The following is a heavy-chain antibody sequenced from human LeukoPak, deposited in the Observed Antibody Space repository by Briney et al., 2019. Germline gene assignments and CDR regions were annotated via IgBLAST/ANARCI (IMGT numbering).Heavy chain of an antibody. V-gene: IGHV1-8*01. D-gene: IGHD6-13*01. Sequence: ASVNVSCKASGYTFTNHDFNWMRQASGQGLEWMGWMNPNSGATGYAQKSQGRVTMTRDTSISTAYMELSSLTSEDTAVYYCARDGRGAAAADDPLDLWGQGTTVTVSS. CDR2: MNPNSGAT. J-gene: IGHJ3*01. CDR3: ARDGRGAAAADDPLDL. CDR1: GYTFTNHD.